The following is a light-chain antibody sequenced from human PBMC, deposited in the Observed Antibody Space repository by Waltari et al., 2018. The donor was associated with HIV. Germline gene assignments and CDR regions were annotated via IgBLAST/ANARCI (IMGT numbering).Light chain of an antibody. CDR2: RDS. CDR1: NLGNKK. Sequence: SFGLAQPPPVSVAPGQTARVTLWGNNLGNKKGHWYQQKPGQAPVLVIYRDSNRPSGIPERFSGSNSGNTATLTISRAQAGDEADYYCQVWDSSTGVFGGGTKLTVL. J-gene: IGLJ3*02. V-gene: IGLV3-9*01. CDR3: QVWDSSTGV.